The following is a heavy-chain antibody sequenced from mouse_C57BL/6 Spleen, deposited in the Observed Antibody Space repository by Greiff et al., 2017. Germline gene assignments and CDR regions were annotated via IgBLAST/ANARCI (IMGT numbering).Heavy chain of an antibody. Sequence: VQLQQSGPGLVQPSQSLSITCTVSGFSLTSYGVHWVRQSPGKGLEWLGVIWRGGSTDYNAAFMSRLSITQDNTKSQVFFKMNSLQAADTAIYXCAKNIDGFDPYIDNRGEGTTLTLSS. D-gene: IGHD2-2*01. J-gene: IGHJ2*01. CDR3: AKNIDGFDPYIDN. CDR1: GFSLTSYG. CDR2: IWRGGST. V-gene: IGHV2-5*01.